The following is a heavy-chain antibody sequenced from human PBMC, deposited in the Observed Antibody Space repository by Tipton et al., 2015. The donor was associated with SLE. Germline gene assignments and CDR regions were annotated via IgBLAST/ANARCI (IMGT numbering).Heavy chain of an antibody. V-gene: IGHV4-59*08. J-gene: IGHJ2*01. CDR1: SGSFSGYY. Sequence: TLSLTCAVYSGSFSGYYWSWIRQPPGKGLEWIGYIYTSGSTNYNPSLKSRVTISVDTSKNQFSLKLSSVTAADTAVYYCARHKRPLREGDLWGRGTLVTVSS. CDR2: IYTSGST. CDR3: ARHKRPLREGDL.